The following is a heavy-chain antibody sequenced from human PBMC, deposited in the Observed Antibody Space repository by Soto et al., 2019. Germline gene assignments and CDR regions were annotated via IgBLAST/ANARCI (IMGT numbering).Heavy chain of an antibody. J-gene: IGHJ5*02. CDR3: ARVSRGVVIPLPYNWFAP. Sequence: ASVKVSCKASGYTFTSYGISWVRQAPGQGLEWMGWISAYNGNTNYAQKLQGRVTMTTDTSTSTAYMELRSLRSDDTAVYYCARVSRGVVIPLPYNWFAPWGQGTLVTVSS. CDR1: GYTFTSYG. V-gene: IGHV1-18*01. D-gene: IGHD3-3*01. CDR2: ISAYNGNT.